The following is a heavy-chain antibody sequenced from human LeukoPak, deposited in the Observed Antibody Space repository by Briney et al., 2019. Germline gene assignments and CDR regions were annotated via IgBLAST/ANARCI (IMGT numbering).Heavy chain of an antibody. Sequence: GGSLRLSCAASGFTFSSYAMSWVRQAPGKGLEWVSAISGSGGSTYYADSVKGRFTISRDNSKNTLYLQMNSLRAEDTAVYYCAKRNTMVRGVIITYHYYYMDVWGKGTTVAISS. J-gene: IGHJ6*03. CDR1: GFTFSSYA. CDR3: AKRNTMVRGVIITYHYYYMDV. V-gene: IGHV3-23*01. CDR2: ISGSGGST. D-gene: IGHD3-10*01.